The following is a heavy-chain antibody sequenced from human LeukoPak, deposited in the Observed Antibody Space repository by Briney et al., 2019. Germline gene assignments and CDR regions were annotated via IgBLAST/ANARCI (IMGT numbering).Heavy chain of an antibody. V-gene: IGHV3-21*03. CDR1: GFTFSTYS. D-gene: IGHD3-10*01. J-gene: IGHJ4*02. CDR2: INSVVSFI. Sequence: GGSLRLSCAASGFTFSTYSMNWVRQAPGKGLEWVSYINSVVSFIYYSDSVKGRFTVSRDNAKNSLYMQMNSLRADDTAVYYCAREAIQDRGFDYWGQGTLVTVSS. CDR3: AREAIQDRGFDY.